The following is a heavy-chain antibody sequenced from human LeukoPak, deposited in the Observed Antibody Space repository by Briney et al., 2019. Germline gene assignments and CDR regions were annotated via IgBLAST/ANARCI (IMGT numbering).Heavy chain of an antibody. CDR2: ISAYNGNT. Sequence: GASVKVSCKASGYTFTSYGISWVRQAPGQGLEWMGWISAYNGNTNYAQKLQGRVTMTTDTSTSTAYMELRSLRSDDTAVYYCARVRSGSYLPAVFDYWGQGTLVTVSS. CDR3: ARVRSGSYLPAVFDY. J-gene: IGHJ4*02. V-gene: IGHV1-18*01. CDR1: GYTFTSYG. D-gene: IGHD1-26*01.